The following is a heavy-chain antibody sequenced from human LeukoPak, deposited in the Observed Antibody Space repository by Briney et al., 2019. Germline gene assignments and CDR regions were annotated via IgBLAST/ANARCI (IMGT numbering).Heavy chain of an antibody. CDR3: ARVGITMVRGVITRYGGMDV. Sequence: KTSETLSLTCAVYGGSFSGYYWSWIRQPPGKGLEWMGEINHSGSTNYNPSLKSRVTISVDTSKNQFSLKLSSVTAADTAVYYCARVGITMVRGVITRYGGMDVWGQGTTVTVSS. J-gene: IGHJ6*02. CDR1: GGSFSGYY. D-gene: IGHD3-10*01. V-gene: IGHV4-34*01. CDR2: INHSGST.